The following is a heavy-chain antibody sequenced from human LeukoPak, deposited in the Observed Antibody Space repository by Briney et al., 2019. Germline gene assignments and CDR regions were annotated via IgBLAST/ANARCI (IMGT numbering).Heavy chain of an antibody. CDR3: ARDCVAARPSPGAFDI. V-gene: IGHV3-7*01. Sequence: PGGSLRLSCAASGFTFSSYSMNWVRQAPGKGLEWVANIKQDGSEKHYVDSVKGRFTVSRDNAKNSVYLQMNSLRVEDTAVYYCARDCVAARPSPGAFDIWGQGTMVTVSS. J-gene: IGHJ3*02. CDR1: GFTFSSYS. D-gene: IGHD6-6*01. CDR2: IKQDGSEK.